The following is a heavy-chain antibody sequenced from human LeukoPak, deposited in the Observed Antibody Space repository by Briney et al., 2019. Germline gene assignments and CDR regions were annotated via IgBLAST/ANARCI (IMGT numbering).Heavy chain of an antibody. CDR1: GFTFSNYW. V-gene: IGHV3-74*01. CDR2: INTDGSRI. J-gene: IGHJ5*02. CDR3: ARVLSGSWDWFDP. D-gene: IGHD3-22*01. Sequence: GESLRLSCAASGFTFSNYWMHWVRQAPGKGLVWVSRINTDGSRITYADSVKGRFTISRDNAMNTVYLQMNSLRAEDTAVYYCARVLSGSWDWFDPWGQGTLVTVSS.